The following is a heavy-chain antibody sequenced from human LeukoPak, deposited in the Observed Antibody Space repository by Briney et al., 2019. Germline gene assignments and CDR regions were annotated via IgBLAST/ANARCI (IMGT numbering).Heavy chain of an antibody. CDR2: IYSDGSV. Sequence: KSSETLSLTCTVSGGSISTYYWSWIRQPAGKGLQWIGRIYSDGSVKYNPSLKSRVTMSVDTSKNQFSLKMTSVTAADTAVYFCARGSPTYFTTWDFDYWGQGTLVTVSS. D-gene: IGHD1-26*01. J-gene: IGHJ4*02. CDR1: GGSISTYY. V-gene: IGHV4-4*07. CDR3: ARGSPTYFTTWDFDY.